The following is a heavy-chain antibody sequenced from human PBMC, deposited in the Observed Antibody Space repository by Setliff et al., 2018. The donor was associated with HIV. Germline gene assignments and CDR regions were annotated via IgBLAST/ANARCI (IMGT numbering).Heavy chain of an antibody. CDR1: GGSFSGYY. CDR3: ARRRSSGWYHYFDY. J-gene: IGHJ4*02. Sequence: SETLSLTCAVYGGSFSGYYWSWIRQAPGKGLEWIGEINHSGSTNYNPSLKSRVTISVDTPKNQFSLKLSSVTAADTAVYYCARRRSSGWYHYFDYWGQGTLVTVSS. CDR2: INHSGST. V-gene: IGHV4-34*01. D-gene: IGHD6-19*01.